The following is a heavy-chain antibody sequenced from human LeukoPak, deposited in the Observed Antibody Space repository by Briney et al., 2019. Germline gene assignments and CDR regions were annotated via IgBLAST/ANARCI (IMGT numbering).Heavy chain of an antibody. Sequence: RASVKVSCKASGYTFTSYGISWVRQAPGQGLEWMGWISAYNGNTNYAQKLQGRVTMTTDTSTSTAYMELRSLRSDDTAVYYCARDYRTNCGGDCYSGYWGQGTLVTVSS. CDR3: ARDYRTNCGGDCYSGY. D-gene: IGHD2-21*02. V-gene: IGHV1-18*01. CDR2: ISAYNGNT. CDR1: GYTFTSYG. J-gene: IGHJ4*02.